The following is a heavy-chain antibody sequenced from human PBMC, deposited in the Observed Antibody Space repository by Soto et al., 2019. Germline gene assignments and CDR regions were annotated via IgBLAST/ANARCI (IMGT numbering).Heavy chain of an antibody. D-gene: IGHD2-8*01. CDR3: AYMYADY. CDR1: GSTFSTYS. CDR2: ISSGGGTT. Sequence: SGGSLRLSCGASGSTFSTYSINWVRQAPGKGPEWISYISSGGGTTYYADSVKGRFIISRDNAKNSLYLQMNSLRADDTAVYYCAYMYADYWGQGILVTVSS. J-gene: IGHJ4*02. V-gene: IGHV3-48*01.